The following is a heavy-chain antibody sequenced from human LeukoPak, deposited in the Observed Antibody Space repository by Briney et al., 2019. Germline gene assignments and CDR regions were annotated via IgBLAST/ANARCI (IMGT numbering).Heavy chain of an antibody. D-gene: IGHD3-9*01. J-gene: IGHJ3*02. CDR2: IYYTGSA. Sequence: PSETLSLTCTVSGGSISNYYWTWIRQTPGKGLEWIGTIYYTGSANYNPSLKSRVTMSVDTSKDHFSLNLSSVTATDTAVYFCVRLLGGYFAGNTFDIWGQGTVVSVSS. V-gene: IGHV4-59*04. CDR1: GGSISNYY. CDR3: VRLLGGYFAGNTFDI.